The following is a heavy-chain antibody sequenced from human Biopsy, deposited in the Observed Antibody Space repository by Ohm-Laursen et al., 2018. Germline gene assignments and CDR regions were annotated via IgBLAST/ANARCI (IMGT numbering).Heavy chain of an antibody. CDR2: ISASGNHI. Sequence: GQTLSLTCAASGFTFSGFSMNWVRQAPGKGLEWVSSISASGNHIYYTDSAKGRFTVSRDNGKNSVYLQMNSLRVEDTAVYYCARDGEAKYCKHGVCPSDFWGQGTLVTVSS. V-gene: IGHV3-21*01. CDR3: ARDGEAKYCKHGVCPSDF. D-gene: IGHD2-8*01. CDR1: GFTFSGFS. J-gene: IGHJ4*02.